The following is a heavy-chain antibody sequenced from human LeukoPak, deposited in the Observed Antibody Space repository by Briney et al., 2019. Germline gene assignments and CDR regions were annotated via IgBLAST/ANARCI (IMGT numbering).Heavy chain of an antibody. CDR2: ISSSGSYI. Sequence: GRSLRLSCGASGFTFSRYSMNWVRQAPGKGLEWVSSISSSGSYIYYADSVKGRFTISRDNAKNSLYLQMNSLRAEDTAAYYCASRNQYCGGDCFWAFDIWGQGTMVTVSS. J-gene: IGHJ3*02. D-gene: IGHD2-21*02. CDR1: GFTFSRYS. V-gene: IGHV3-21*01. CDR3: ASRNQYCGGDCFWAFDI.